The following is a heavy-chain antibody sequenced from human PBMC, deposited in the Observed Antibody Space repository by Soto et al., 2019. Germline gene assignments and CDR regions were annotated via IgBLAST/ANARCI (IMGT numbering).Heavy chain of an antibody. V-gene: IGHV3-21*01. D-gene: IGHD5-12*01. CDR1: GFTFSSYS. CDR3: ARDEGIEMATIHAVDI. Sequence: GGSLRLSCAASGFTFSSYSMNWVRQAPGKGLEWVSSISSSSSYIYYADSVKGRFTISRDNAKNSLYLQMNSLRAEDTAVYYCARDEGIEMATIHAVDIWGQGTMVTVSS. CDR2: ISSSSSYI. J-gene: IGHJ3*02.